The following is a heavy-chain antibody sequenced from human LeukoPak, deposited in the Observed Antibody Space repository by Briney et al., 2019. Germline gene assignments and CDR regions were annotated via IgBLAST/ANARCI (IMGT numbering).Heavy chain of an antibody. J-gene: IGHJ4*02. D-gene: IGHD3-9*01. Sequence: PSETLSLTCAVYGGSFSGYYWSWIRQPPGKGLEWIGEINHSGSTNYNPSLKSRVTISVDTSKNQFSLKLSSVPAADTAVYYCARGYPGILAGYYNAYWGQGTLVTVSS. CDR2: INHSGST. V-gene: IGHV4-34*01. CDR1: GGSFSGYY. CDR3: ARGYPGILAGYYNAY.